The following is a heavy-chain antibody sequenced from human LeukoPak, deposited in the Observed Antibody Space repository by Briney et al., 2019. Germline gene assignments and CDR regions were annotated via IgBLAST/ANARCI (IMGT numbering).Heavy chain of an antibody. CDR3: AKDIVPGYGDYDPLFDY. CDR1: GFTFSTYA. J-gene: IGHJ4*02. D-gene: IGHD4-17*01. Sequence: GGSLRLSCAASGFTFSTYAMSWVRQTPEKGLEWVSAISGSGGSTYYADSVKGRFTISRDNSKNTLYLQMNSLRAEDTAVYYCAKDIVPGYGDYDPLFDYWGQGTLVTVSS. V-gene: IGHV3-23*01. CDR2: ISGSGGST.